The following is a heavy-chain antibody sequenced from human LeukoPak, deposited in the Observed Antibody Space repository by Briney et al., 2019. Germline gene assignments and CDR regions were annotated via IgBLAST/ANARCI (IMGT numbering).Heavy chain of an antibody. Sequence: GGSLRLSCAASGFTFSSYGMSWVRQAPGKGLEWVAIISYDGSNEYYADSVKGRFTISRDNSKNTLYLQMNSLRAADTAVYYCARGRYVTTRGGAAAGFLDYWGQGTLVTVST. V-gene: IGHV3-30*03. J-gene: IGHJ4*02. D-gene: IGHD6-13*01. CDR3: ARGRYVTTRGGAAAGFLDY. CDR1: GFTFSSYG. CDR2: ISYDGSNE.